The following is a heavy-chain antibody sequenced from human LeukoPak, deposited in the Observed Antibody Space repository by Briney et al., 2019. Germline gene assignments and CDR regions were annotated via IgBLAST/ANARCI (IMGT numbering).Heavy chain of an antibody. V-gene: IGHV4-34*01. Sequence: SETLSLTCAVYGGSFSGYYWSWIRQPPGKGLEWIGEINHSGSTNYNPSLKSRVTISVDTSKNQFSLKLSSVTAADTAVYYCARQYFDWFNWFDPWGQGTLVTVSS. CDR1: GGSFSGYY. CDR2: INHSGST. J-gene: IGHJ5*02. D-gene: IGHD3-9*01. CDR3: ARQYFDWFNWFDP.